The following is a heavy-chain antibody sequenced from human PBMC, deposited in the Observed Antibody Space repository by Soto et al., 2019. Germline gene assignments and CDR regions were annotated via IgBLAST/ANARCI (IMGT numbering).Heavy chain of an antibody. CDR2: IQQDGSEK. CDR3: ARESEDLTSNFDY. J-gene: IGHJ4*02. Sequence: GGSLRLSCAVSGFTFTSYSMSWVRQAPGEGLEWVANIQQDGSEKYYVDSVKGRFTISRDNAKNSLYLEMNSLRAEDTAVYYCARESEDLTSNFDYWGQGTLVTVSS. V-gene: IGHV3-7*01. CDR1: GFTFTSYS.